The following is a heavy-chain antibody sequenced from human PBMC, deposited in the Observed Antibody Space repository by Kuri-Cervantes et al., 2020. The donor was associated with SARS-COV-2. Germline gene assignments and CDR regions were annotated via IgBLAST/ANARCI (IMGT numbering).Heavy chain of an antibody. CDR1: GYSISSGYY. CDR3: ARPRTDY. J-gene: IGHJ4*02. CDR2: IYHSGST. V-gene: IGHV4-38-2*01. Sequence: GSLRLSCAVSGYSISSGYYWGWIRQPPGKGLEWIGSIYHSGSTYYNPSLKSRVTISVDTSKNQFSLKLSSVTAADTAVYYCARPRTDYWGQGTLVTVSS.